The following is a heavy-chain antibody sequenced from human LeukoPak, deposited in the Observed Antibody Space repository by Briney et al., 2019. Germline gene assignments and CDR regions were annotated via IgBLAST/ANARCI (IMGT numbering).Heavy chain of an antibody. Sequence: SQTLSLTCTVSGGSIRTAGYYWSWLRQHPGKGLEWIGYIYYSGNTYYSPSLKSRIVISLDTPENQFSLKLSSVTAADTAVYYCARVGGVPLGAFDIWGQGTMVTVSS. CDR1: GGSIRTAGYY. CDR3: ARVGGVPLGAFDI. CDR2: IYYSGNT. J-gene: IGHJ3*02. D-gene: IGHD3-16*01. V-gene: IGHV4-31*03.